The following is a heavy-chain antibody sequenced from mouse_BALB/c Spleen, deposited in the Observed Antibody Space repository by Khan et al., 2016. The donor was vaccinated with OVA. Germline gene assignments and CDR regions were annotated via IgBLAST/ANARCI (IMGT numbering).Heavy chain of an antibody. CDR2: IYPYNGGT. CDR1: GYTFTDYN. D-gene: IGHD2-2*01. V-gene: IGHV1S29*02. Sequence: VQLKQSGPELVKPGASVKISCKASGYTFTDYNMHWVKQSHGKSLEWIGYIYPYNGGTGYNQKFKSKATLTADNSSSTAYMELRSLTSEDSAVYYCARDGGYDASAYWGQGTLVTVSA. J-gene: IGHJ3*01. CDR3: ARDGGYDASAY.